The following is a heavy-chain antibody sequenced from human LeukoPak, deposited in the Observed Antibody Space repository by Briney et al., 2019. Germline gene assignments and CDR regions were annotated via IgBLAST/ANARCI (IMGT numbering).Heavy chain of an antibody. V-gene: IGHV3-23*01. CDR3: AKDRGRYYDSSGYYWGYYFDS. Sequence: GGSLRLSCAASGFTFSNYAVNWVRQAPGKGLEWVSTITGSGGTTFYADSVKGRFTISRDNSMDTLYLQMSSLRAEDTAVYYCAKDRGRYYDSSGYYWGYYFDSWGQGILVTVST. D-gene: IGHD3-22*01. CDR1: GFTFSNYA. J-gene: IGHJ4*02. CDR2: ITGSGGTT.